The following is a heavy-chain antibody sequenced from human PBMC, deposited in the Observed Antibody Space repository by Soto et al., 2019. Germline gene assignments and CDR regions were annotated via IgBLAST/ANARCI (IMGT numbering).Heavy chain of an antibody. CDR2: ISGSGGST. CDR1: GFTFSSYA. D-gene: IGHD3-22*01. V-gene: IGHV3-23*01. J-gene: IGHJ3*02. Sequence: EVQLLESGGGLVQPGGSLRLSCAASGFTFSSYAMSWVRQAPGKGLEWVSAISGSGGSTYYADSVKGRFTISRDNSKNTLYLQMTSLRAEDTAVYYCAKVPADYYDSSCYYFFAFDIWGQGTMVTVSS. CDR3: AKVPADYYDSSCYYFFAFDI.